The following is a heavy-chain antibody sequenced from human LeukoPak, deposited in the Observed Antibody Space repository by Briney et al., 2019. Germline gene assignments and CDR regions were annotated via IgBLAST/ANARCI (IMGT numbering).Heavy chain of an antibody. CDR3: ASYSGSYLAY. J-gene: IGHJ4*02. Sequence: PSETLSLTCTASGGSISSYYWSWIRQPPGKGLEWIGNIYYSGSTNYNPSLKSRVTISVDTSKNQFSLKLSSVTAADTAVYYCASYSGSYLAYWGQGTLVTVSS. CDR1: GGSISSYY. CDR2: IYYSGST. D-gene: IGHD1-26*01. V-gene: IGHV4-59*01.